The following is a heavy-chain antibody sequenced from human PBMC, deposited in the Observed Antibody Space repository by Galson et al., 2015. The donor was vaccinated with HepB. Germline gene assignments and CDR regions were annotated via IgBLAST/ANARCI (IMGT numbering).Heavy chain of an antibody. CDR3: ARGPGGSRDY. CDR1: GGSFSGYY. CDR2: IYYSGST. J-gene: IGHJ4*02. V-gene: IGHV4-59*01. Sequence: SETLSLTCAVYGGSFSGYYWSWIRQPPGKGLEWIGYIYYSGSTKYNPSLKSRVTISVDTSKNQFSLKLSSVTAADTAVYYCARGPGGSRDYWGQGTLVTVSS. D-gene: IGHD1-26*01.